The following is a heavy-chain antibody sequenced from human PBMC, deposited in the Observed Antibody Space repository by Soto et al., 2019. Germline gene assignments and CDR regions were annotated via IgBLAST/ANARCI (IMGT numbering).Heavy chain of an antibody. CDR1: GYTFTSYG. J-gene: IGHJ6*03. V-gene: IGHV1-18*01. Sequence: ASVKVSCKASGYTFTSYGISWVRQAPGQGLEWMGWISAYNGNTNYAQKLQGRVTMTTDTSTSTAYMELRSLRSDDTAVYYCARGYCSSTSCYVPYYYYYMDVWGKGTTVTVSS. CDR2: ISAYNGNT. CDR3: ARGYCSSTSCYVPYYYYYMDV. D-gene: IGHD2-2*01.